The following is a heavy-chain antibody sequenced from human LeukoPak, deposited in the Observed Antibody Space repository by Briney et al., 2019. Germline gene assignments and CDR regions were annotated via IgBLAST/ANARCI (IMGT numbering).Heavy chain of an antibody. CDR3: ARCPWDCSGGSSCRLPDY. CDR1: GFTFSSYS. V-gene: IGHV3-21*01. CDR2: ISSSSSYI. J-gene: IGHJ4*02. Sequence: GGSLRLSGAASGFTFSSYSMNWVRQAPGKGLEWVSSISSSSSYIYYADSVKGRFTISRDNAKNSLYLQMNSLRAEDTAVYHCARCPWDCSGGSSCRLPDYWGQGTLVTVSS. D-gene: IGHD2-15*01.